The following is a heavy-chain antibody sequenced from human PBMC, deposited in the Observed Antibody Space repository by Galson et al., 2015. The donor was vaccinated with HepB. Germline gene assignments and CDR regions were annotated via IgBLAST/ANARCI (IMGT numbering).Heavy chain of an antibody. CDR2: MYPNSGNT. V-gene: IGHV1-8*01. CDR3: AIRPVVPAAMGCWFDP. J-gene: IGHJ5*02. D-gene: IGHD2-2*01. CDR1: GYTFTSYD. Sequence: SVKVSCKASGYTFTSYDINWVRQATGQGLEWMGWMYPNSGNTGYAQKFQGRVTMTRNTSISTAYMELSSLRSEDTAVYYCAIRPVVPAAMGCWFDPWGQGTLVTVSS.